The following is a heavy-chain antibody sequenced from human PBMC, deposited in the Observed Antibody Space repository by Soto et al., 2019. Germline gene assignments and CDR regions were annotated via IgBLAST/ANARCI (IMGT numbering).Heavy chain of an antibody. J-gene: IGHJ4*02. Sequence: PCGSLRLSCAASGFTFSDYYMSWIRQAPGKGLEWVSYISSSSSYTNYADSVKGRFTISRDNAKNSLYLQMNSLRAEDTALYYCAKDTTRNRSGSRASDYWGQGTLVTVSS. V-gene: IGHV3-11*05. CDR2: ISSSSSYT. CDR1: GFTFSDYY. CDR3: AKDTTRNRSGSRASDY. D-gene: IGHD6-25*01.